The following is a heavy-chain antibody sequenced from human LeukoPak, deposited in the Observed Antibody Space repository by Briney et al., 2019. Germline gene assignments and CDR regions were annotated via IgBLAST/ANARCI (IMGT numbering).Heavy chain of an antibody. J-gene: IGHJ5*02. CDR2: INPEETTT. D-gene: IGHD3-10*01. CDR3: VNLHYPSES. Sequence: GGSQRLSCAASGFTFSTHWMHSVRQAPGKGLVWVSRINPEETTTSYADSVKGRFTISRDNTKNTLYLHMNSLRAEDTAMYYCVNLHYPSESWGQGTLVTVSS. V-gene: IGHV3-74*01. CDR1: GFTFSTHW.